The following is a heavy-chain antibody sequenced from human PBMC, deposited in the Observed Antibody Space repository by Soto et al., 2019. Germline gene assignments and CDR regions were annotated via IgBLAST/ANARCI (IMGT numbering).Heavy chain of an antibody. CDR2: IRSDGDRT. J-gene: IGHJ6*02. CDR1: GLTFSGYA. V-gene: IGHV3-23*01. CDR3: ANNRGSGKPFYYDMDV. Sequence: EVQLLESGGGLVQPGGSLRLSCAGSGLTFSGYAMTWVRQLPGKRLEWVSSIRSDGDRTSYADSVEGRFTILRDDSKNTVYLQMDSLRAEDTAVYHCANNRGSGKPFYYDMDVWGQGTTVTVSS. D-gene: IGHD3-10*01.